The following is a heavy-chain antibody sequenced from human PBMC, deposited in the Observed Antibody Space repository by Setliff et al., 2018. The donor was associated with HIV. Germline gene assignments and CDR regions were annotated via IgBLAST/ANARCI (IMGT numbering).Heavy chain of an antibody. CDR3: AREHDSLTGYSFDF. CDR1: GYSFSDYY. D-gene: IGHD3-9*01. J-gene: IGHJ4*02. V-gene: IGHV1-2*02. CDR2: ISPKYGGT. Sequence: ASVKVSCKASGYSFSDYYIHWVRQAPGHGFQWMGWISPKYGGTNYAQNFQGRVTMTRDTSISTAYMELSSLGSDDTAVYYCAREHDSLTGYSFDFWGQGTLVTVSS.